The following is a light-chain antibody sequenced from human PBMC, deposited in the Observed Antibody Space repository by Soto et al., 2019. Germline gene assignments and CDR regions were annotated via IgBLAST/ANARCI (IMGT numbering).Light chain of an antibody. J-gene: IGKJ4*01. V-gene: IGKV3-15*01. CDR3: HQFNNWPLT. Sequence: EIVMTQSPATLSVSPGERATLSCRASQSVSNNLVWYQQKAGQAPRLLIYGASTRATGLPARFSGSGSGTEFTLTISSLQSEDFAVYYCHQFNNWPLTFGGGTKVEIK. CDR2: GAS. CDR1: QSVSNN.